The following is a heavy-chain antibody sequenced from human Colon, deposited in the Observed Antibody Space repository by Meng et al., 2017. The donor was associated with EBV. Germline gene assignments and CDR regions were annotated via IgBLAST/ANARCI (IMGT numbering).Heavy chain of an antibody. V-gene: IGHV4-30-4*01. CDR1: GDFISSVHYH. CDR3: TTYAVGAGGRGY. J-gene: IGHJ4*02. D-gene: IGHD2-15*01. CDR2: SDST. Sequence: HRPWYAPGVVMLSQALSLTCVVSGDFISSVHYHWSWIRPAPGKGLEWIGHSDSTSYNPSLRSRVVISVDTAKNQFSLRLDSVTAADTAVYYCTTYAVGAGGRGYWGPGTLVTVSS.